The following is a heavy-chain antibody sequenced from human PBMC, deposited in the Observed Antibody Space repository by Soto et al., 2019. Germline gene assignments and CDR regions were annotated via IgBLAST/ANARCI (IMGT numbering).Heavy chain of an antibody. Sequence: GWSLRLSCAASGFTFSSYAMSWVRQAPGKGLEWVSAISGSGGSTYYADSVKGRFTISRDNSKNTLYLQMNSLRAEDTAVYYCAKDGAPGWNLDFFAFDDWGQGTLVTVSS. CDR3: AKDGAPGWNLDFFAFDD. CDR1: GFTFSSYA. V-gene: IGHV3-23*01. CDR2: ISGSGGST. J-gene: IGHJ4*02. D-gene: IGHD3-3*01.